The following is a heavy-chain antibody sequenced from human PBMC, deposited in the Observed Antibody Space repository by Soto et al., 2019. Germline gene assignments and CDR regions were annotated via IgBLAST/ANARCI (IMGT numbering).Heavy chain of an antibody. V-gene: IGHV4-59*01. CDR1: GGSISSYY. J-gene: IGHJ4*02. Sequence: PSETLSLTCTVSGGSISSYYWSWIRQPPGKGLEWIGYIYYSGSTNYNPSLKSRVTISVDTSKNQFSLKLSSVTAADTAVYYCARGANSGVVIKSYYFDYWGQRTLVTVSA. CDR3: ARGANSGVVIKSYYFDY. D-gene: IGHD3-3*01. CDR2: IYYSGST.